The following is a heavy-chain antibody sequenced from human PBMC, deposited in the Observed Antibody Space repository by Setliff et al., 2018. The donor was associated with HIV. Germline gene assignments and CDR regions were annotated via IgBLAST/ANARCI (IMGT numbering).Heavy chain of an antibody. CDR2: IYPGDTDT. D-gene: IGHD6-19*01. CDR3: AQHLSPGSGWYSKARGMDV. J-gene: IGHJ6*02. V-gene: IGHV5-51*01. CDR1: GYTFSNYC. Sequence: GASLKISCKASGYTFSNYCIAWVRQMPGKGLEWMAIIYPGDTDTTYSTSFQGQVTISADKSISTAYLQWSSLTSSDTAMYSCAQHLSPGSGWYSKARGMDVWGQGTTVTVSS.